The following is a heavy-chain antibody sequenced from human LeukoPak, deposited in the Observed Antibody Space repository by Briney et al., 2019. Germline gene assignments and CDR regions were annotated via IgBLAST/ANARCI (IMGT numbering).Heavy chain of an antibody. Sequence: GSLKLSRGASGFNLSSYWKGWVRQAPGKGLEWVANIKQDGSEKYYVDSVKGRFTISRDNAKNSLYLQMNSLRAEDTAVYYCARDRGYCSSTSCPSLDYWGQGTLVTVSS. D-gene: IGHD2-2*01. V-gene: IGHV3-7*03. CDR3: ARDRGYCSSTSCPSLDY. CDR2: IKQDGSEK. J-gene: IGHJ4*02. CDR1: GFNLSSYW.